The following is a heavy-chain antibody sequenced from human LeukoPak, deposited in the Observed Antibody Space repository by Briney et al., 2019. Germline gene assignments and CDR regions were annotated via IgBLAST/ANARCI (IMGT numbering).Heavy chain of an antibody. J-gene: IGHJ4*02. D-gene: IGHD6-19*01. Sequence: PSETLSLTCSVYGVSVRNNYWAWIPQPPGKGLEWIGYIYSNGAISYNPSLKSGVTMSVDTSKNQFSLKLTSVTAADTAVYYCAKYGGSGWVIDYWGQGTLVTVSS. CDR1: GVSVRNNY. CDR2: IYSNGAI. V-gene: IGHV4-59*08. CDR3: AKYGGSGWVIDY.